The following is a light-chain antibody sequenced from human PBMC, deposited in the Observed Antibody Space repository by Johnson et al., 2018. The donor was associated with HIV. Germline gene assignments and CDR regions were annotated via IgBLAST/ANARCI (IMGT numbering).Light chain of an antibody. V-gene: IGLV1-51*01. CDR3: GIRDTSMSTYV. Sequence: HSVLTQPPSVSAAPGQKVTISCSGSSSNIGNNYVSWYQQLPGTAPKLLIYDNNKRPSGIPDRFSGSKSGTSANMGIPALQTADEADYYCGIRDTSMSTYVFGTGTKDTV. J-gene: IGLJ1*01. CDR1: SSNIGNNY. CDR2: DNN.